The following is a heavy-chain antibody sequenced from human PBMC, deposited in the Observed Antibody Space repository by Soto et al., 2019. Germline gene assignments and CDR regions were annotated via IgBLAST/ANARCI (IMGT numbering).Heavy chain of an antibody. V-gene: IGHV4-39*01. CDR1: GGSISSSRYY. CDR2: IYYSGST. Sequence: SENLSLTCTVSGGSISSSRYYWGWIRQPPGKGLEWIGSIYYSGSTYYNPSLKSRVTISVDTSKNQFSLKLSSVTAADTAVYYCAKGGSGSYSNAFDIWGQGTMVT. J-gene: IGHJ3*02. D-gene: IGHD3-10*01. CDR3: AKGGSGSYSNAFDI.